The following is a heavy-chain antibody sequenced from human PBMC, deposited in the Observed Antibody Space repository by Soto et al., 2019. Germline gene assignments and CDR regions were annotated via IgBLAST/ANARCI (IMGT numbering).Heavy chain of an antibody. CDR2: ISGSGGST. V-gene: IGHV3-23*01. Sequence: EVQLLESGGGLVQPGGSLRLSCAASGFTFSSYAMSWVRQAPGKGLEWVSAISGSGGSTYYADSVKGRFTISRDNSKNTLYLQMTNLRAEDTAVYYCAKEKKVSWIQLWSYYYDSSGYPFDYWGQGTLVTVSS. CDR3: AKEKKVSWIQLWSYYYDSSGYPFDY. CDR1: GFTFSSYA. D-gene: IGHD3-22*01. J-gene: IGHJ4*02.